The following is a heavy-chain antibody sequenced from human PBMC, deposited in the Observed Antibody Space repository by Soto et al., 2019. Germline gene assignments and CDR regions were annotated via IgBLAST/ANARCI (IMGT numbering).Heavy chain of an antibody. J-gene: IGHJ4*02. CDR3: AREAPGNSYYFDY. CDR2: ISYDGSNK. Sequence: PGGSLRLSCAASGFTFSSYAMHWVRQAPGKGLEWVAVISYDGSNKYYADSVKGRFTISRDNSKNTLYLQMNSLRAEDTAVYYCAREAPGNSYYFDYWGQGTLVTVSS. V-gene: IGHV3-30-3*01. D-gene: IGHD1-26*01. CDR1: GFTFSSYA.